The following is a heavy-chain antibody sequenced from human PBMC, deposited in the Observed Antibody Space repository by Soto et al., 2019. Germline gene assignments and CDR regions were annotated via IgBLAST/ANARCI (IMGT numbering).Heavy chain of an antibody. D-gene: IGHD2-2*01. CDR2: IWYDGSNK. CDR1: GFTFSSYG. V-gene: IGHV3-33*01. Sequence: QVQLVESGGGVVQPGRSLRLSSAASGFTFSSYGMHWVRQAPGKGLEWVAVIWYDGSNKYYADSVKCRFTISGDNSKNTLYLQMNSLRAEDTAVYYCARGSNVVVVPAALDPWGQGTLVTVSS. J-gene: IGHJ5*02. CDR3: ARGSNVVVVPAALDP.